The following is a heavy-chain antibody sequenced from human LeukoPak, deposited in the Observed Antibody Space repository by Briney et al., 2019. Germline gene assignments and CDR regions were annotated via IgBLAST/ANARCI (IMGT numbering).Heavy chain of an antibody. V-gene: IGHV5-10-1*01. J-gene: IGHJ4*02. Sequence: GEPLKISCKGSGYSFTRYWISWVRPMPGKGLEWMRSIDPADSYTNYSPSFQGHVTISAHKSISTASLQWRSLKASDTAMYYWARHYRSGFDFDYWGQGTLVTVSS. D-gene: IGHD6-19*01. CDR3: ARHYRSGFDFDY. CDR2: IDPADSYT. CDR1: GYSFTRYW.